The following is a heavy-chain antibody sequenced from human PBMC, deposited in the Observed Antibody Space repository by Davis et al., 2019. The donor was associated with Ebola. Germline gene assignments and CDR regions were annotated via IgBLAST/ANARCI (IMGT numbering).Heavy chain of an antibody. J-gene: IGHJ4*02. CDR1: GFTFSSYA. V-gene: IGHV3-30-3*01. CDR3: ARAGYGGRKNSIDY. Sequence: PGGSLRLSCAASGFTFSSYAMHWVRQAPGKGLEWVAVISYDGSNKYYADSVKGRFTISRDNSKNTLYLQMNSLRAEDTAVYYCARAGYGGRKNSIDYWGQGTLVTVSS. CDR2: ISYDGSNK. D-gene: IGHD4-23*01.